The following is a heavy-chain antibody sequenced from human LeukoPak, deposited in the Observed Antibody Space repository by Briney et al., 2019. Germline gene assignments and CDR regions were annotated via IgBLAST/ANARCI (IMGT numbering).Heavy chain of an antibody. CDR2: ISSSSSYI. V-gene: IGHV3-21*01. J-gene: IGHJ4*02. Sequence: GGSLRLSCAASGFTFSSYSMNWVRQAPVKGLEWVSSISSSSSYIYYADSVKGRFTISRDNAKNSLYLQMNSLRAEDTAVYYCASLDSSGYYSIIDYWGQGTLVTVSS. CDR3: ASLDSSGYYSIIDY. CDR1: GFTFSSYS. D-gene: IGHD3-22*01.